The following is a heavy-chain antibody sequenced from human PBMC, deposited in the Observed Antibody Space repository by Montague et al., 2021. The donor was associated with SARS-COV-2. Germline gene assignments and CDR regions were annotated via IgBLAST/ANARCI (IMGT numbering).Heavy chain of an antibody. J-gene: IGHJ5*02. V-gene: IGHV4-34*01. CDR3: VRGACYDFWSGFLRYKWFDP. Sequence: SETLSLTCAVYGGSLSGYYWAWIRQTPAKGLEWIGEINHSGSTNYNPSLKSRLTISVDTSKKQFSLKLNSMTAADTAVYFCVRGACYDFWSGFLRYKWFDPWGLGTTVTVSS. D-gene: IGHD3-3*01. CDR1: GGSLSGYY. CDR2: INHSGST.